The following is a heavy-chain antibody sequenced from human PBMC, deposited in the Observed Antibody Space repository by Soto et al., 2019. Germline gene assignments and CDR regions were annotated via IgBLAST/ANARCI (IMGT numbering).Heavy chain of an antibody. CDR1: GYTFTSYG. V-gene: IGHV1-18*01. CDR3: AREFRDLGELSAIDY. J-gene: IGHJ4*02. Sequence: ASVKVSCKASGYTFTSYGISWVRQAPGQGLEWMGRISAYNGNTNYAQKLQGRVTMTTDTSTSTAYMELRSLRSDDTAVYYCAREFRDLGELSAIDYWGQGTLVTVSS. D-gene: IGHD3-16*02. CDR2: ISAYNGNT.